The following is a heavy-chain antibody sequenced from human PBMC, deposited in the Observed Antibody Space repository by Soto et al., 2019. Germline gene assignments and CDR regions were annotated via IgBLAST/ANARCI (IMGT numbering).Heavy chain of an antibody. CDR2: IIPILGIA. CDR3: AREQVILGTYGMDV. D-gene: IGHD2-15*01. V-gene: IGHV1-69*08. J-gene: IGHJ6*02. Sequence: QVQLVQSGAEVKKPGSSVKVSCKASGGTFSSYTISWVRQAPGQGLEWMGGIIPILGIADYAQKFQGRVTITADKSTSTAYMELNSLRSEDTAVYYCAREQVILGTYGMDVWGQGTTVTVSS. CDR1: GGTFSSYT.